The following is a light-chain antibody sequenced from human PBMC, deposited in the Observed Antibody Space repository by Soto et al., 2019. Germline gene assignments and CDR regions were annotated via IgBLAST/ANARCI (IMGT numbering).Light chain of an antibody. J-gene: IGLJ1*01. V-gene: IGLV2-14*01. CDR3: LTYTASSYV. Sequence: QAVLAQPASVSGSPGQSITISCARTTGDLAAFNYFSWYQQYPGRAPKLILYEMSSRPSRVSDRFSGSRSGNTASLTISGLQAEDEADYFCLTYTASSYVFGTGTKVTVL. CDR2: EMS. CDR1: TGDLAAFNY.